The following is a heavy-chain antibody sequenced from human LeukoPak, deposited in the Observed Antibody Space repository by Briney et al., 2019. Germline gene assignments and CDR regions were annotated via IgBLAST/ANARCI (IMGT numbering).Heavy chain of an antibody. CDR3: ARLPEGVIVSGY. V-gene: IGHV4-34*01. CDR2: INHSGST. J-gene: IGHJ4*02. D-gene: IGHD3-16*02. CDR1: GGSFSGYY. Sequence: SETLSLTCAVYGGSFSGYYWSWIRQPPGKGLEWIGEINHSGSTNYNPSLKSRVTISVDTSKNQFSLKLSSVTAADTAVYYCARLPEGVIVSGYWGGGTLVTVSS.